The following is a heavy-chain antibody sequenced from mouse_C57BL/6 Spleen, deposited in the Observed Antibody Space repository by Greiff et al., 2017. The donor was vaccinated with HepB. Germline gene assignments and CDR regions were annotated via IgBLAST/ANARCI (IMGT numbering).Heavy chain of an antibody. CDR1: GYTFTSYW. J-gene: IGHJ3*01. V-gene: IGHV1-52*01. D-gene: IGHD2-5*01. CDR3: ARAYYSNSGWFAY. Sequence: QVQLKQPGAELVRPGSSVKLSCKASGYTFTSYWMHWVKQRPIQGLEWIGNIDPSDSETHYNQKFKDKATLSVDKSSSTAYMQLSSLTSEDSAVYYCARAYYSNSGWFAYWGQGTLVTVSA. CDR2: IDPSDSET.